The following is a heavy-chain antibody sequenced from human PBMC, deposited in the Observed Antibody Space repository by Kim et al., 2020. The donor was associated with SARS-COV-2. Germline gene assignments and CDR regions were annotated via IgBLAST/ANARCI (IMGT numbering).Heavy chain of an antibody. CDR1: GGSISGYY. J-gene: IGHJ5*02. V-gene: IGHV4-59*08. D-gene: IGHD3-16*01. CDR2: IHSTGFT. Sequence: SETLSLTCTVSGGSISGYYYSWIRQPPGKGLEWVGYIHSTGFTKYNPSLNSRVTISIDTSKNQFSLRLTSVTAADTAMYYCARHPGGGWFDPWGQGTLVT. CDR3: ARHPGGGWFDP.